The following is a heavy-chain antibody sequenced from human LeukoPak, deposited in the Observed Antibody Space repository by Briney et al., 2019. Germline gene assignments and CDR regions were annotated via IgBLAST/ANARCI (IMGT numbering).Heavy chain of an antibody. CDR2: INPSGGST. D-gene: IGHD6-13*01. CDR1: GYTFTSYY. Sequence: GASVKVSCKASGYTFTSYYMHWVRQAPGQGLEWMGIINPSGGSTSYAQMFQDRVTMTRDTSTSTVYMELSSLRSDDTAVYYCARETRSLVIGAAAGPWNYWGQGTLVTVSS. J-gene: IGHJ4*02. V-gene: IGHV1-46*01. CDR3: ARETRSLVIGAAAGPWNY.